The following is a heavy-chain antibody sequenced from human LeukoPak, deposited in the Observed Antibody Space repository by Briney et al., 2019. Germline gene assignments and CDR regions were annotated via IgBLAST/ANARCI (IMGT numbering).Heavy chain of an antibody. J-gene: IGHJ4*02. D-gene: IGHD4-23*01. CDR3: ARLTMVVSPVDY. CDR1: GYTFTSYD. CDR2: MNPNSGNT. Sequence: GASVKVSCKASGYTFTSYDINWVRQATGQGLEWMGWMNPNSGNTGYAQKFQGRVTMTRNTSISTAYMELSSLRSDDTAVYYCARLTMVVSPVDYWGQGTLVTVSS. V-gene: IGHV1-8*01.